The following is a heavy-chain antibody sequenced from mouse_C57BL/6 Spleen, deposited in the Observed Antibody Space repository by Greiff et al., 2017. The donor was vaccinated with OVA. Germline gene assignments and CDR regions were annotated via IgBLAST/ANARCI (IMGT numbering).Heavy chain of an antibody. D-gene: IGHD3-3*01. CDR2: ISSGGSYT. CDR3: ARQGGTSPTMDY. J-gene: IGHJ4*01. CDR1: GFTFSSYG. V-gene: IGHV5-6*01. Sequence: EVKLVESGGDLVKPGGSLKLSCAASGFTFSSYGMSWVRQTPDKRLEWVATISSGGSYTYYPDSVKGRFTISRDNAKNTLYLQMSSLKSEDTAMYYCARQGGTSPTMDYWGQGTSVTVSS.